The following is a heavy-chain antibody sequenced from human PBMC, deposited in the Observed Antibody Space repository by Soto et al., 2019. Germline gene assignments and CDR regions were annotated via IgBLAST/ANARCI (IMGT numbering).Heavy chain of an antibody. V-gene: IGHV3-74*01. Sequence: GGSLRLSCAASGFTFSSYWMHWVRQAPGKGLVWVSRINSDGSSTSYADSVKGRFTISRDNAKNTLYLQMNSLRAEDTAVYYCARDRVVVVPALYYYYYYMDVWGKGTTVTVSS. J-gene: IGHJ6*03. CDR1: GFTFSSYW. D-gene: IGHD2-2*01. CDR2: INSDGSST. CDR3: ARDRVVVVPALYYYYYYMDV.